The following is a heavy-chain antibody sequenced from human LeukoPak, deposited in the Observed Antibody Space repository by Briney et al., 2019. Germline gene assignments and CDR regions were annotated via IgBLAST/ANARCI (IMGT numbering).Heavy chain of an antibody. D-gene: IGHD5-24*01. CDR3: ARGKEDGLGYYYYYMDG. Sequence: ASVKVSCKASGYTFTSYGISWVRQAPGQGLEWMGWISAYNGNTNYAQKLQGRVTMTTDTSTSTAYMELRSLRSDDTAVYYCARGKEDGLGYYYYYMDGWGKGTTGTVS. CDR1: GYTFTSYG. V-gene: IGHV1-18*01. J-gene: IGHJ6*03. CDR2: ISAYNGNT.